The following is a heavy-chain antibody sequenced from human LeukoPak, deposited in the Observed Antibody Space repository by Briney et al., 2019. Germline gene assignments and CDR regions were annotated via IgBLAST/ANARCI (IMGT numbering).Heavy chain of an antibody. J-gene: IGHJ4*02. CDR3: ARGRYCSSTSCYRPFDY. V-gene: IGHV4-34*01. D-gene: IGHD2-2*02. Sequence: PSETLSLTCAVYGGSFSGYYWSWIRQPPGKGLEWIGEINHSGSTNYNPSLKSRVTISVDTSKNQFSLELSSVTAADTAVYYCARGRYCSSTSCYRPFDYWGQGTLVTVSS. CDR2: INHSGST. CDR1: GGSFSGYY.